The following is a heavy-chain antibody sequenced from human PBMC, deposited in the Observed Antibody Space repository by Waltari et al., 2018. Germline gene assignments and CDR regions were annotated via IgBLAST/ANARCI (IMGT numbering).Heavy chain of an antibody. V-gene: IGHV2-5*02. CDR2: IYWDDDK. CDR3: AHRRPLGTYWNFAYFDY. D-gene: IGHD1-7*01. J-gene: IGHJ4*02. Sequence: QITLKESGPTLVKPTETLTLPCTFSGFSLTTSGVGVGWIRQPPGKALEWLALIYWDDDKRYSPSLKSRLTITKDTSKNQVVLTVINMDPIDTATYFCAHRRPLGTYWNFAYFDYWGQGALVTVSS. CDR1: GFSLTTSGVG.